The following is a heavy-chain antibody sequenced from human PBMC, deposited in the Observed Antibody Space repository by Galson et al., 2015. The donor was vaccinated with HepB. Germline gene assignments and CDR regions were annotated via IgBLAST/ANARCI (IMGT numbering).Heavy chain of an antibody. Sequence: ETLSLTCTVSGGSFSGFYWSWIRQTPGKGLEWIGEIDHSGGNAYSPSLRSRVTISKDRSKNQFSLKLTSVSAADTGVYYCARGFPAGAWGQGTLVTVSS. V-gene: IGHV4-34*01. CDR2: IDHSGGN. CDR3: ARGFPAGA. J-gene: IGHJ5*02. D-gene: IGHD2-8*02. CDR1: GGSFSGFY.